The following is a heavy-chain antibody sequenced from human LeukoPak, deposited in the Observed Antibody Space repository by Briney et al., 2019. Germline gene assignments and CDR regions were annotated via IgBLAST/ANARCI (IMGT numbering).Heavy chain of an antibody. J-gene: IGHJ4*02. CDR2: VHLDGRT. Sequence: SETLSLTCGVSGGSVTSTNWWTWVRQTPGKGLEWIGEVHLDGRTNYNPSLKSRLTMSVDLSENHISLKLTSVTAADTAVYYCAREGGFFRPLDYSGQGTLVTVSS. CDR1: GGSVTSTNW. V-gene: IGHV4-4*02. D-gene: IGHD3-3*01. CDR3: AREGGFFRPLDY.